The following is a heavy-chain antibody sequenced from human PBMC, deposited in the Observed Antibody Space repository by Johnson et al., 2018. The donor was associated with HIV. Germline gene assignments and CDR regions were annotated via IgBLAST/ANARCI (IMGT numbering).Heavy chain of an antibody. Sequence: VQLMESGGGLVQPGGSLRLSCAASGFKFHEYAMHWVRQAPGKGLEWVSLISWYGGTTNYADSVKGRFTISRDNNKNSLYLQMNSLRVEDTALYYCTKDIGGDGKLDAFDIWGQGTMVTVSS. J-gene: IGHJ3*02. CDR1: GFKFHEYA. V-gene: IGHV3-43D*03. D-gene: IGHD5-24*01. CDR2: ISWYGGTT. CDR3: TKDIGGDGKLDAFDI.